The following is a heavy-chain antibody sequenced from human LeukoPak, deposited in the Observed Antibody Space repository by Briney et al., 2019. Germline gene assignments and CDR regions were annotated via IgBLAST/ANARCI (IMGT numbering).Heavy chain of an antibody. V-gene: IGHV3-33*01. Sequence: PGGSLRLSCAASGFTFSTYGMHWVRQAPGKGLEWVAVIWFDGSKKYYADSVKGRFTISRDNSKNTLYLQMNSLRAEDTAVYYCVRDSPVDWGQGTMVTVSS. J-gene: IGHJ3*01. D-gene: IGHD5-12*01. CDR3: VRDSPVD. CDR2: IWFDGSKK. CDR1: GFTFSTYG.